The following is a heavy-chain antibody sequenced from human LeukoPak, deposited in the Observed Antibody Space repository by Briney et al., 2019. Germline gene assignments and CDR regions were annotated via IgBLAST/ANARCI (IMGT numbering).Heavy chain of an antibody. J-gene: IGHJ4*02. D-gene: IGHD2-15*01. V-gene: IGHV4-61*02. CDR1: GGSISSGSYY. Sequence: SQTLSLTCTVSGGSISSGSYYWSWIRQPAGKGLEWIGRIYSSGSTNYNPSLKSRVTISLDTSKNQFSLKLSSVTAADTAVYYCAREMVVAATPSFDYWGQGTLVTVSS. CDR2: IYSSGST. CDR3: AREMVVAATPSFDY.